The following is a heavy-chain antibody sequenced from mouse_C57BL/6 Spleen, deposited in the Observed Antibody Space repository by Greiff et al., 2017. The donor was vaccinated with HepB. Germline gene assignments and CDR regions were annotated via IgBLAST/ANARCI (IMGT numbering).Heavy chain of an antibody. D-gene: IGHD1-1*01. J-gene: IGHJ4*01. CDR3: TRSITTVVATDAMDY. V-gene: IGHV1-69*01. CDR2: IDPSDSYT. Sequence: QVQLQQPGAELVMPGASVKLSCKASGYTFTSYWMHWVKQRPGQGLEWIGEIDPSDSYTNYNQKFKGKSTLTVDKSSSTAYMQLSSLTSEDSAVYYWTRSITTVVATDAMDYWGQGTSVTVSS. CDR1: GYTFTSYW.